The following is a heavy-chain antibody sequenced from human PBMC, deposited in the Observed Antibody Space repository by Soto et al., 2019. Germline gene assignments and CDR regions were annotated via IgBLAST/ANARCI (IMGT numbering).Heavy chain of an antibody. J-gene: IGHJ4*02. D-gene: IGHD6-19*01. CDR3: VRAETYSSGSLDY. Sequence: EVQLVESGGGLVQPGGSLRLSCVASGFTFSSHSMNWVRQAPGKGLEWLSYISGSTSTIYYADSLKGRFTISRDNAKNSVYLQMNSLRDEDTAVYFCVRAETYSSGSLDYWGQGTLVTVSS. CDR1: GFTFSSHS. V-gene: IGHV3-48*02. CDR2: ISGSTSTI.